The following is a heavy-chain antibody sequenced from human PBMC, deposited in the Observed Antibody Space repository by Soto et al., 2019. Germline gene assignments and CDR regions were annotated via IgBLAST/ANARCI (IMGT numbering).Heavy chain of an antibody. CDR2: IKEDGSEK. Sequence: EVQLVESGGGWVQPGGSLRLSCAASGITLSDYWMSWVRQAPGKGLEWVANIKEDGSEKYYVDSVKGRFTISRDNAKNSLYMQMNSLRAEDTALYYFERDYNREFDYFGQGTPVTVPS. V-gene: IGHV3-7*05. D-gene: IGHD3-10*01. CDR1: GITLSDYW. J-gene: IGHJ4*02. CDR3: ERDYNREFDY.